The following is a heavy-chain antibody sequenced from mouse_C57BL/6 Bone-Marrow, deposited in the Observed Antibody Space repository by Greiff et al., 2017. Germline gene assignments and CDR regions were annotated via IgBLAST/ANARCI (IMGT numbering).Heavy chain of an antibody. Sequence: VKLMESGPELVKPGASVKISCKASGYSFTSYYIHWVKQRPGQGLEWIGWIYPGSGNTKYKEKFKGKATLTADTSSSTAYMQLSSLTSEDSAVYYCARDYHYYGSSYEGFAYWGQGTLVTVSA. CDR2: IYPGSGNT. CDR3: ARDYHYYGSSYEGFAY. CDR1: GYSFTSYY. J-gene: IGHJ3*01. D-gene: IGHD1-1*01. V-gene: IGHV1-66*01.